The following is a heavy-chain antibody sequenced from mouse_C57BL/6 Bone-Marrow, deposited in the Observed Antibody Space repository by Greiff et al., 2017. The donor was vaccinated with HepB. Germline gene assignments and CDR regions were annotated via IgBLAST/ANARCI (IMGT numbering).Heavy chain of an antibody. J-gene: IGHJ2*01. CDR2: INSDGGST. Sequence: EVKLVESGGGLVQPGESLKLSCESYEYEFPSHDMSWVRKTPEKRLEWVAAINSDGGSTYYPDTMKRRFIISRDNTTKTLYLQMSSLRSEDTALYYGAIGMVTRGVDYWGQGTTLTVSS. D-gene: IGHD2-2*01. V-gene: IGHV5-2*03. CDR1: EYEFPSHD. CDR3: AIGMVTRGVDY.